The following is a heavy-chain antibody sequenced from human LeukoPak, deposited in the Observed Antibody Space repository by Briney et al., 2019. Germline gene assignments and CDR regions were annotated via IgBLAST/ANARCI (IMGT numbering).Heavy chain of an antibody. CDR2: IYSSGNT. D-gene: IGHD2-2*01. J-gene: IGHJ4*02. CDR3: ARDSTTWRGFDC. CDR1: GGSISSYY. V-gene: IGHV4-4*07. Sequence: SETLSLTCNVSGGSISSYYWSWIRQPAGKGLEWIGRIYSSGNTNYNPSLKSRLTMSVDTSRNQFSLNLTSVTAVDTAVYYCARDSTTWRGFDCWGQGSLVTVSS.